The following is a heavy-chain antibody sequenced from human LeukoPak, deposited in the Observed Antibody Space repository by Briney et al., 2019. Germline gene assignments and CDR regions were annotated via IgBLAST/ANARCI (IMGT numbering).Heavy chain of an antibody. CDR3: ARARFGYNWFDP. J-gene: IGHJ5*02. V-gene: IGHV4-34*01. D-gene: IGHD3-10*02. Sequence: SETLSLTCAVYGGSFSGYYWSWIRQPPGKGLEWIGEINHSGSTNYNPSLKSRVTISVDTSKNQFSLKLSSVTAADTAVYYCARARFGYNWFDPWGQGTLVTVSS. CDR1: GGSFSGYY. CDR2: INHSGST.